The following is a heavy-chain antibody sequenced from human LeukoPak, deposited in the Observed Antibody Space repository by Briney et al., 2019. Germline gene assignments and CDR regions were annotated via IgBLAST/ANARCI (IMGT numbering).Heavy chain of an antibody. V-gene: IGHV3-21*01. Sequence: GGSLRLSCGASGFSFSTYNMNWVRQAPGKGLEWVSSITTSSTYIYYADSVKGRFTISRDNAKNSLYLQMNSLRAEDTAVYYCARDPYSGSYGDYYYYYMDVWGKGTTVTISS. CDR1: GFSFSTYN. CDR3: ARDPYSGSYGDYYYYYMDV. J-gene: IGHJ6*03. CDR2: ITTSSTYI. D-gene: IGHD1-26*01.